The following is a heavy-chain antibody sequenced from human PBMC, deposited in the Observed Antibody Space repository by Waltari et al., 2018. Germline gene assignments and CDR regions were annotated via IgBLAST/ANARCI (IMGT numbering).Heavy chain of an antibody. V-gene: IGHV1-24*01. CDR3: ATGVCSGGSCYQGHAFDI. D-gene: IGHD2-15*01. J-gene: IGHJ3*02. CDR1: GYTLTELS. CDR2: FDPEDGET. Sequence: QVQLVQSGAEVKKPGASVKVSCKVSGYTLTELSMHWVRPAPGKGLEWMGGFDPEDGETIYAQKFQGRVTMTEDTSTDTAYMELSSLRSEDTAVYYCATGVCSGGSCYQGHAFDIWGQGTMVTVSS.